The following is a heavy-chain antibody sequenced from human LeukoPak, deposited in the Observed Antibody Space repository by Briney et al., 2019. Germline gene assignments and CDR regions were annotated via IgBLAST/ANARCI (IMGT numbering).Heavy chain of an antibody. CDR2: ISYDGSNK. V-gene: IGHV3-30-3*01. J-gene: IGHJ4*02. CDR3: ARDQGGPLDY. CDR1: GLTFSSYA. Sequence: GGSLRLSCAASGLTFSSYAMHWVRQAPGKGLEWVAVISYDGSNKYYADSVKGRFPISRDNSKNTLYLQMNSLRAEDTAVYYCARDQGGPLDYWGQGTLVTVSS. D-gene: IGHD3-16*01.